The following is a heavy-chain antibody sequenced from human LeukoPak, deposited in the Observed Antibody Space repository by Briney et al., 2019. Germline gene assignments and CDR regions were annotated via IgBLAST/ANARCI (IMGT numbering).Heavy chain of an antibody. D-gene: IGHD3-22*01. CDR3: AKDPNVYYDSSGYYDY. J-gene: IGHJ4*02. Sequence: GGSLRLSCAASGFTFSSYAMSWVRQAPGKGLEWVSAISGSGGSTYYADSVKGRFTISRDNPKNTLYLQMNSLRAEDTAVYYCAKDPNVYYDSSGYYDYWGQGTLVTVSS. V-gene: IGHV3-23*01. CDR1: GFTFSSYA. CDR2: ISGSGGST.